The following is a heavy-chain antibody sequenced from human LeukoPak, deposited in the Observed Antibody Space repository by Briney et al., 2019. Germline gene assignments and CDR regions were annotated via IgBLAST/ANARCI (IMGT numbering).Heavy chain of an antibody. V-gene: IGHV4-39*07. CDR2: IYYSGST. J-gene: IGHJ6*03. Sequence: PSETLSLTCTVSGGSISSSSYYWGWIRQPPGKGLEWIGSIYYSGSTYYNPSLKSRVTISVDTSKNQFSLKLSSVTAADTAVYYCARADYSSTWSHDYYYMDVWGKGTTVTVSS. CDR1: GGSISSSSYY. D-gene: IGHD6-13*01. CDR3: ARADYSSTWSHDYYYMDV.